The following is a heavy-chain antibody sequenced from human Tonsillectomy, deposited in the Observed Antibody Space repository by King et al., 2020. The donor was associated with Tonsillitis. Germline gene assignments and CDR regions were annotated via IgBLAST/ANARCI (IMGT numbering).Heavy chain of an antibody. D-gene: IGHD3-10*01. CDR3: TSSGGSGTRWAFDI. CDR1: GFTFSGSA. V-gene: IGHV3-73*01. Sequence: VQLVESGGGLVQPGGSLKLSCAASGFTFSGSAMHWVRQASGKGLEWVGRIRSKANSYASAYAASVKGRFTISRDDSKNTAYLQMNSLKIEDTAVYYCTSSGGSGTRWAFDIWGQGTMVTVSS. CDR2: IRSKANSYAS. J-gene: IGHJ3*02.